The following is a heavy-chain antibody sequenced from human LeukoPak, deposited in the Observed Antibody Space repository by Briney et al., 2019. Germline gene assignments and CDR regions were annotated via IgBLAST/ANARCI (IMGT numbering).Heavy chain of an antibody. CDR2: IKSKTDGGTT. V-gene: IGHV3-15*01. Sequence: GGSLRLSCAASVFTFSNAWMSWVRQAPGKGLECVGRIKSKTDGGTTDYAEPVKGRFTISRDDPKNTLYLQMNSLKTDDTAVYYCSRVAYGGNRDAFDVWGQGTMVTVSS. CDR1: VFTFSNAW. CDR3: SRVAYGGNRDAFDV. J-gene: IGHJ3*01. D-gene: IGHD4-23*01.